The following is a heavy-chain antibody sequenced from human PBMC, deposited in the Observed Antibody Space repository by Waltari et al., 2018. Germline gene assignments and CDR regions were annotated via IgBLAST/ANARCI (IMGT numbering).Heavy chain of an antibody. Sequence: QVHLDQSGAEVRRPGSSVKVSCEASGGSFGTYAITWVRQAPGQGLEWIAGIIPIFGKPNYAQKFQDRVKVAADELTRTAFMELSSLRPDDTAVYYCAKRIVGGPFDVWGQGTMVIVSS. CDR1: GGSFGTYA. J-gene: IGHJ3*01. CDR2: IIPIFGKP. V-gene: IGHV1-69*12. D-gene: IGHD1-26*01. CDR3: AKRIVGGPFDV.